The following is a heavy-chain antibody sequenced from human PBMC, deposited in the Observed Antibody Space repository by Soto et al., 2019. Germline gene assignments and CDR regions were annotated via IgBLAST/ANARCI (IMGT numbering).Heavy chain of an antibody. CDR3: AKGTLTVVAAALDY. J-gene: IGHJ4*02. CDR1: GFTFSSYS. D-gene: IGHD3-22*01. V-gene: IGHV3-23*01. CDR2: ISGSGLST. Sequence: EVQLLESGGGLLQPGGSLRLSCAASGFTFSSYSMRWVRQAPGKGLEYVSAISGSGLSTYYADSVKGRFTISRDNSKNTLYLQMNSLRPEDTAVYYCAKGTLTVVAAALDYWGQGILVTVSP.